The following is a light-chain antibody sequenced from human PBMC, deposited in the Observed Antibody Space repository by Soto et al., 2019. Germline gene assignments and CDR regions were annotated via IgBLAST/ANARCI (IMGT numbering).Light chain of an antibody. Sequence: IQMTQSPSTLSASVGDRVTITCRASQSISSWLAWYQQKPGKAHKLLIYKASSLPSGVPSRFSGSGSGTEFTLNISSLQPDDFATYYCQQYNSYSLTFGGGTKVEIK. J-gene: IGKJ4*01. CDR1: QSISSW. V-gene: IGKV1-5*03. CDR2: KAS. CDR3: QQYNSYSLT.